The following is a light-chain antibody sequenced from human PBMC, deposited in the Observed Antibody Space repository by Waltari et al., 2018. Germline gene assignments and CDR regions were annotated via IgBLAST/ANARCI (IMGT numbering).Light chain of an antibody. CDR2: AAS. CDR3: QQSYTTHT. J-gene: IGKJ4*02. V-gene: IGKV1-39*01. CDR1: QSIANY. Sequence: DVQMTQSPSSLSASVGARVTITCRASQSIANYLNWYQQKPGKVPKLRIYAASSQHSGVPSRFSGSGSGTEFTLTITNMQPEDFATYYCQQSYTTHTFGGGTKVE.